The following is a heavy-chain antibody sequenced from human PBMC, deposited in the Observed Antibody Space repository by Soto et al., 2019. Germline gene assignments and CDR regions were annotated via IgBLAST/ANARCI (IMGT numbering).Heavy chain of an antibody. Sequence: QVQLVQSGAEVKKPGASVKVSCKASGYTFTSYAMHWVRQAPGQRLEWMGWINAGNGNTKYSQKFQGRVTITRDTSASTAYMELSSLRSADTAVYYCARRVHGADYYYMDVWGKGTTVTVSS. CDR1: GYTFTSYA. CDR3: ARRVHGADYYYMDV. J-gene: IGHJ6*03. V-gene: IGHV1-3*01. CDR2: INAGNGNT. D-gene: IGHD3-10*01.